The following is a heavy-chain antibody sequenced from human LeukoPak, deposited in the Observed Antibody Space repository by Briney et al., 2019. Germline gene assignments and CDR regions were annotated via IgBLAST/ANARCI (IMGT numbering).Heavy chain of an antibody. CDR3: TRVRHGDYFDP. D-gene: IGHD4-17*01. J-gene: IGHJ4*02. CDR1: GFTFRDAY. Sequence: GGSLRLSCAASGFTFRDAYMDWAGQAPGKGLQGVGRIRNKPHSYTTDYAASVKGRFTISRDDSKHSLFLQMNSLKTEDTAVYYCTRVRHGDYFDPWGLGTLVTVSS. V-gene: IGHV3-72*01. CDR2: IRNKPHSYTT.